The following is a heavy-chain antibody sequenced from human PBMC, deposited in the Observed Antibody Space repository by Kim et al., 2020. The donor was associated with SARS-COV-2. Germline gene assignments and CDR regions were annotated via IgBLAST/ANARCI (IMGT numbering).Heavy chain of an antibody. CDR2: IWYDGSNK. J-gene: IGHJ6*02. V-gene: IGHV3-33*01. D-gene: IGHD3-3*01. CDR3: ARPVVGDFWRSYYYYGMDV. CDR1: GFTFSSYG. Sequence: GGSLRLSCAASGFTFSSYGMHWVRQAPGKGLEWVAVIWYDGSNKYYADSVKGRFTISRDNSKNTLYLQMNSLRAEDTAVYYCARPVVGDFWRSYYYYGMDVWGQGTTVTVSS.